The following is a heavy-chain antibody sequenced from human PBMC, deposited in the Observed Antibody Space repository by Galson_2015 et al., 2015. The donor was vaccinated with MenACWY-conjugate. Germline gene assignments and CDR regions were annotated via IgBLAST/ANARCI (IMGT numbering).Heavy chain of an antibody. Sequence: SLRLSCAASGFTFSSYGMHWVRQAPGKGLEWVAVIWYDGSNKYYADSVKGRFTISRDNSKNTLYLQMNSLRAEDTAVYYCARESGRWYNFDYWGQGTLVTVSS. CDR2: IWYDGSNK. V-gene: IGHV3-33*01. D-gene: IGHD4-23*01. J-gene: IGHJ4*02. CDR3: ARESGRWYNFDY. CDR1: GFTFSSYG.